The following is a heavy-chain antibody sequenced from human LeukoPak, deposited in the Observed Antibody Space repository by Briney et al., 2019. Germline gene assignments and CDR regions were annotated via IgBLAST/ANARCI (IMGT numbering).Heavy chain of an antibody. Sequence: PSQTLSLTCTVSGGSISSGSYYWSWIRQPAGKGLEWIGRIYTSGSTNYNPSLKSRVTISVDTSKNQFSLKLSSVTAADTAVYYCARSAYSSNWYKYWGQGTLVTVSS. CDR2: IYTSGST. V-gene: IGHV4-61*02. J-gene: IGHJ4*02. CDR1: GGSISSGSYY. CDR3: ARSAYSSNWYKY. D-gene: IGHD6-13*01.